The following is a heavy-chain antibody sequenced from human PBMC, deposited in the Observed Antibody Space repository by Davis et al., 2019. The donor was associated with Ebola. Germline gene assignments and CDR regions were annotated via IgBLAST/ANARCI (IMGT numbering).Heavy chain of an antibody. V-gene: IGHV3-53*01. J-gene: IGHJ3*02. CDR1: GFTFSSYA. Sequence: GESLKISCAASGFTFSSYAMSWVRQAPGKGLEWVSVIYSGGSTYYADSVKGRFTISRDNSKNTLYLQMNSLRAEDTAVYYCARAPRGSHDAFDIWGQGTMVTVSS. D-gene: IGHD3-16*01. CDR2: IYSGGST. CDR3: ARAPRGSHDAFDI.